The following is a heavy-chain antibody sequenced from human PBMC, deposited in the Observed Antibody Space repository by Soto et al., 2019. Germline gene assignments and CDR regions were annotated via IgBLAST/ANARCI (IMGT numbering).Heavy chain of an antibody. Sequence: SETLSLTCTVSGGSISSGDYYWSWIRQPPGKGLEWIGYIYYSGSTYYNPSLKSRVTLSVDTSKNQYSLKLRSVTAADTAVYYCARILPYDSSVYDYWGQGTLVTVSS. V-gene: IGHV4-30-4*01. CDR1: GGSISSGDYY. D-gene: IGHD3-22*01. CDR3: ARILPYDSSVYDY. J-gene: IGHJ4*02. CDR2: IYYSGST.